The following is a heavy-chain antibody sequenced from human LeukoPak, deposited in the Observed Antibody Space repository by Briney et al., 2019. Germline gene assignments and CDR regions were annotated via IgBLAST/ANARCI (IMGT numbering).Heavy chain of an antibody. J-gene: IGHJ4*02. V-gene: IGHV1-46*01. D-gene: IGHD3-10*01. CDR3: ARDSGMVRGTVDY. Sequence: ASVKVSCKSSGYTFASYYMYWVRQAPGQGLEWMGIINPSGGSTSYAQKFQGRVTMTRDTSTSTVYMELSSLRSEDTAVYYCARDSGMVRGTVDYWGQGTLVTVSS. CDR1: GYTFASYY. CDR2: INPSGGST.